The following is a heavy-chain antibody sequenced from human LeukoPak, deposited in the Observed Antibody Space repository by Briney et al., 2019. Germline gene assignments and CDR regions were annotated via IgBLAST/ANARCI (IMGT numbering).Heavy chain of an antibody. Sequence: GGSLRLSCAASGFTFSSYAKSWVRQAPGKGLEWVSAISGSGGSTYYADSVKGRFTISRDNSKNTLYLQMNSLRAEDTAVYYCAKAPYYDSSGLYYFDYWGQGTLVTVSS. CDR2: ISGSGGST. CDR1: GFTFSSYA. J-gene: IGHJ4*02. V-gene: IGHV3-23*01. CDR3: AKAPYYDSSGLYYFDY. D-gene: IGHD3-22*01.